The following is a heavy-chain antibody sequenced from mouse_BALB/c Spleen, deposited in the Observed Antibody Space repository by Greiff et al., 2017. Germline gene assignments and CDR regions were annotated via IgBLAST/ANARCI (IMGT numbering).Heavy chain of an antibody. J-gene: IGHJ1*01. CDR3: ARAPTVVATYWYFDV. Sequence: EVKVVESGGGLVQPGGSLKLSCAASGFTFSSYTMSWVRQTPEKRLEWVAYISNGGGSTYYPDTVKGRFTISRDNAKNTLYLQMSSLKSEDTAMYYCARAPTVVATYWYFDVWGAGTTVTVSS. V-gene: IGHV5-12-2*01. CDR2: ISNGGGST. D-gene: IGHD1-1*01. CDR1: GFTFSSYT.